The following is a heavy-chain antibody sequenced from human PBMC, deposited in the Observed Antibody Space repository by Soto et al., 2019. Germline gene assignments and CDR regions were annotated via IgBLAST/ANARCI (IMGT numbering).Heavy chain of an antibody. CDR2: SNHSGST. V-gene: IGHV4-34*01. CDR3: ARSGRLQRVRRNWFHP. Sequence: SETLSLTCAVYGGSFSGYYWSWIRQPPGKGLEWIGESNHSGSTNYNPSLKSRVTISVDTSKNEFSLKLSSVTAADTAVYYCARSGRLQRVRRNWFHPWCRGTLVSVS. D-gene: IGHD6-13*01. J-gene: IGHJ5*02. CDR1: GGSFSGYY.